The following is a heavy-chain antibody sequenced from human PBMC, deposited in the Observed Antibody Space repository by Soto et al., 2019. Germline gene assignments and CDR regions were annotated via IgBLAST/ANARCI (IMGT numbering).Heavy chain of an antibody. V-gene: IGHV3-21*01. CDR2: ISSSSSYI. CDR3: AREGRYFDWLLPIGAFDT. D-gene: IGHD3-9*01. Sequence: PGGSLRLSCAASGFTFSSYSMNWVRQAPGKGLEWVSSISSSSSYIYYADSVKGRFTISRDNAKNSLYLQMNSLRAEDTAVYYCAREGRYFDWLLPIGAFDTWGQGTMVTVSS. J-gene: IGHJ3*02. CDR1: GFTFSSYS.